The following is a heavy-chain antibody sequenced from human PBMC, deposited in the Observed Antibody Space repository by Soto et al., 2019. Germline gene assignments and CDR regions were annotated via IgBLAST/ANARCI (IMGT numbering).Heavy chain of an antibody. CDR2: INPNSGGT. D-gene: IGHD3-16*01. CDR1: GYTFTGYY. CDR3: ASGGAMYV. J-gene: IGHJ6*04. V-gene: IGHV1-2*04. Sequence: QVQLVQSGAEVKKPGASVKVSCKASGYTFTGYYMHWVRQAPGQGLEWMGWINPNSGGTNCAQKFEGWVTMARDTSISTSYMEMSRLTSDDTAVDYCASGGAMYVWGKGTTVTVSS.